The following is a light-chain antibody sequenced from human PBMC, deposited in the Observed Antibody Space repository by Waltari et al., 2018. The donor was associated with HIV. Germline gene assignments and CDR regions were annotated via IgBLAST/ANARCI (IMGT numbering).Light chain of an antibody. J-gene: IGKJ2*01. CDR2: WAS. Sequence: DIVMTQSPDYLAVSLGERDTMNCKPSQSLLYSSNNKNSLAWYQQKPGQPPKLLIYWASTRESGVPDRFSGSGSATDFTLTISSLQAEDVAVYYCQQYSITPVTFGQGTKLEIK. V-gene: IGKV4-1*01. CDR1: QSLLYSSNNKNS. CDR3: QQYSITPVT.